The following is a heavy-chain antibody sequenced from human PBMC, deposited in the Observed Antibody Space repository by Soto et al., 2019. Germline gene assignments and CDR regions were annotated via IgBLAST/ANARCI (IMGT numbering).Heavy chain of an antibody. V-gene: IGHV5-51*01. CDR2: IYPGDSDT. CDR1: GYSFTSYW. D-gene: IGHD2-2*01. Sequence: GESLKISCKGSGYSFTSYWIGWVRQMPGKGLEWMGIIYPGDSDTRYSPSFQGQVTISADKSISTAYLQWSSLKASDTAMYYCASNQAYEEYGMDVWGQGPTVTVSS. J-gene: IGHJ6*02. CDR3: ASNQAYEEYGMDV.